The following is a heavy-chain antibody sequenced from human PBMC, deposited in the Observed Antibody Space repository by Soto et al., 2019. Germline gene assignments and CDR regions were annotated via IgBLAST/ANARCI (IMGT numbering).Heavy chain of an antibody. CDR3: GRGRSGQIVIFY. Sequence: ASVKVSGKTSGYTFTGHYIHCVLQAPQQGPDWMGEIGPESGATRYAEKFRGRVTMTMDTSITTVYMELRNLSPDDTAVYYCGRGRSGQIVIFYWGQGTPVTVSS. CDR2: IGPESGAT. V-gene: IGHV1-2*02. CDR1: GYTFTGHY. D-gene: IGHD1-26*01. J-gene: IGHJ4*02.